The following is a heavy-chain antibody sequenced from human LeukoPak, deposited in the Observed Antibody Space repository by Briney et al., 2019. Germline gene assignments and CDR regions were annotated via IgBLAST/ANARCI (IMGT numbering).Heavy chain of an antibody. V-gene: IGHV3-7*01. CDR2: IKQDGSEK. CDR3: ATGLDDYVWGSYSFDY. Sequence: PGGSLRLSCAASGFTFSSYWMSWVRQAPGKGLEWVANIKQDGSEKYYVDSVKGRFTISRDNAKNSLYLQMNSLRAEDTAVYYCATGLDDYVWGSYSFDYWGQGTLVTVSS. J-gene: IGHJ4*02. D-gene: IGHD3-16*01. CDR1: GFTFSSYW.